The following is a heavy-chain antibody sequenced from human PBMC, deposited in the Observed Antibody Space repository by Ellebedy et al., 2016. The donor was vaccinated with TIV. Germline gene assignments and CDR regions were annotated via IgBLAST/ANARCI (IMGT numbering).Heavy chain of an antibody. D-gene: IGHD3-9*01. Sequence: GESLKISXAASGFTFSSYNMNWVRQAPGKGLEWVSYISSVLTIYYADSVKGRFTISRDNSKNTLYLQMNSLRAEDTAVYYCATLRGYDILTGYLPRYFDLWGRGTLVTVSS. CDR3: ATLRGYDILTGYLPRYFDL. J-gene: IGHJ2*01. CDR2: ISSVLTI. CDR1: GFTFSSYN. V-gene: IGHV3-48*01.